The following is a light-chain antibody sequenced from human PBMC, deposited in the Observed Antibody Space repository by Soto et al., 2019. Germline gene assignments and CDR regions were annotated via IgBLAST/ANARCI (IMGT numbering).Light chain of an antibody. CDR3: QQYYSNPGT. CDR2: AAS. J-gene: IGKJ1*01. Sequence: AMRMTQSPSSLSASTGDRVTIXXRASQGISSYLAWYQQKPGKAPKFXIYAASNLQSGVPSRFSGSGSGTDFTLTISSLQSEDFATYYCQQYYSNPGTFGQGTKVDIK. CDR1: QGISSY. V-gene: IGKV1-8*01.